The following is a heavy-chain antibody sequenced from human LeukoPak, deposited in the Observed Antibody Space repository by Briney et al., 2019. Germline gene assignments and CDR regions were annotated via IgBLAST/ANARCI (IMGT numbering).Heavy chain of an antibody. CDR2: IIPIFGTA. V-gene: IGHV1-69*13. J-gene: IGHJ4*02. Sequence: GASVKVSCEASGGTFSSYANSWVRQAPGQGLEWMGGIIPIFGTANYAQKFQGRVTITADESTSTAYMELSSLRSEDTAVYYCARAESCSGGSCYFSPVGGWGQGTLVTVSS. CDR3: ARAESCSGGSCYFSPVGG. D-gene: IGHD2-15*01. CDR1: GGTFSSYA.